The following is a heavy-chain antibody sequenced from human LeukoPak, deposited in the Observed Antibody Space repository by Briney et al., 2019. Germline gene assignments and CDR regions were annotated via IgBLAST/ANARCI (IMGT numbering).Heavy chain of an antibody. Sequence: EGSLRLSCVGSGFSFSSSWMSWVRQAPGKGLEWVANMKEDGSEEHYLESVKGRFTISRDNAQNSLYMQMNSLRDDDTAIYYCARDRYFPYWGQGTLVIVSS. D-gene: IGHD1-14*01. V-gene: IGHV3-7*01. J-gene: IGHJ1*01. CDR3: ARDRYFPY. CDR2: MKEDGSEE. CDR1: GFSFSSSW.